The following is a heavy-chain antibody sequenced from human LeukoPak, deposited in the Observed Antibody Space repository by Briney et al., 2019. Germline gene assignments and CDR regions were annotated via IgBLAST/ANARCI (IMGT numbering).Heavy chain of an antibody. D-gene: IGHD1-1*01. CDR1: GFPFSSYS. CDR2: ISASGSNI. J-gene: IGHJ4*02. CDR3: VRVKGTYFDF. Sequence: GGSLRLSCAASGFPFSSYSMNWVRQAPGKGLEWVSYISASGSNIYYLDAVKGRFTVSRDNAVNSLFLQMNRPGVEDTAIYYCVRVKGTYFDFWGQGTLVTVSS. V-gene: IGHV3-48*01.